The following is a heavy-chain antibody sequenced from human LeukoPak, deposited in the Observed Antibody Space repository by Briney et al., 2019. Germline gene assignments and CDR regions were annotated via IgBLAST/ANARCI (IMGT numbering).Heavy chain of an antibody. Sequence: GGSLRLSCAASGFTFSSYAMNWVRQAPGRGLEWVSGFSGSGGTTYYADSVRGRFTISRDNSKNTLYLQMNSLRAEDTAVYYCANGNRCTSPNCLGYYYFYMDVWGEGTTVTVSS. D-gene: IGHD2-8*01. CDR1: GFTFSSYA. V-gene: IGHV3-23*01. CDR3: ANGNRCTSPNCLGYYYFYMDV. J-gene: IGHJ6*03. CDR2: FSGSGGTT.